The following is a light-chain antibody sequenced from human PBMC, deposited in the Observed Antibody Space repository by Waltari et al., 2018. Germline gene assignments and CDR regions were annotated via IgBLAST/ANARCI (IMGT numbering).Light chain of an antibody. CDR1: SGHSSYA. J-gene: IGLJ2*01. CDR3: QTWGTGIHVV. V-gene: IGLV4-69*01. CDR2: LNSDGSH. Sequence: QLVLTQSPSASASLGASVKLTCTLSSGHSSYAIAWHQQQPEKGPRYLMKLNSDGSHSKGDVIPDRFSGSSSGAERYLTSSSLQSEDEADYYCQTWGTGIHVVFGGGTKVTVL.